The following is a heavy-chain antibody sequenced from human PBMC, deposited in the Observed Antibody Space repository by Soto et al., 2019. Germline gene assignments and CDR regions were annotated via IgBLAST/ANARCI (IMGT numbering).Heavy chain of an antibody. J-gene: IGHJ5*02. V-gene: IGHV4-4*02. CDR1: GASISSSNW. CDR2: IYHSGST. Sequence: QVQLQESGPGLVKPSGTLSLTCAVSGASISSSNWWSWVRQPPGKGLEWIGEIYHSGSTNYNPSLNSRVPISVYKTKSQFSLKVRSVAAAGTAVYYGAREWSASTVFDPWGQGTLVTVSS. D-gene: IGHD4-17*01. CDR3: AREWSASTVFDP.